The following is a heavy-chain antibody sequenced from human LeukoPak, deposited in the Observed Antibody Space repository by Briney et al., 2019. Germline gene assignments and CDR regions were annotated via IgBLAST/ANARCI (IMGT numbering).Heavy chain of an antibody. Sequence: ASVKVSCKASGYTFTSYDINWVRQATGQGLEWMGWMNPNSGNTGYAQKFQGRVTMTRNTSISTAYMELSSLRSEDTAVYYCARGGIYCSSTCCYRKGGYDYWGQGTLVTVSS. CDR2: MNPNSGNT. V-gene: IGHV1-8*01. CDR3: ARGGIYCSSTCCYRKGGYDY. J-gene: IGHJ4*02. D-gene: IGHD2-2*01. CDR1: GYTFTSYD.